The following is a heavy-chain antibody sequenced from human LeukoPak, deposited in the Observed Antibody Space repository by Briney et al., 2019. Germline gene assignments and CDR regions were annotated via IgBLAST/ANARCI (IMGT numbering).Heavy chain of an antibody. V-gene: IGHV3-66*01. J-gene: IGHJ6*02. CDR3: ARVPARRGYSGYRRYYYYGMDV. CDR1: GFTVSSNY. Sequence: GGSLRLSCAASGFTVSSNYMSWVRQAPGKGLEWVSVIYSGGSTYYADSVKGRFTISRDNSKNTLYLQMNSLRAEGTAVYYCARVPARRGYSGYRRYYYYGMDVWGQGTTVTVSS. CDR2: IYSGGST. D-gene: IGHD5-12*01.